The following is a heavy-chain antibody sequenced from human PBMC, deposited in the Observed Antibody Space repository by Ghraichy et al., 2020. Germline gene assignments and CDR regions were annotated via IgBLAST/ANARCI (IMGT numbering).Heavy chain of an antibody. CDR1: GLSDYS. CDR3: ARGSSVVRFYYYDGMDV. J-gene: IGHJ6*02. CDR2: ITRSSSFK. Sequence: GGSLRLSCVGSGLSDYSMNWVRQSPGKGLEWISYITRSSSFKSYADSVKGRFTISRDNAQNSLYLQMNSLRDEDTAVYYCARGSSVVRFYYYDGMDVWGQGTTVIVSS. V-gene: IGHV3-48*02. D-gene: IGHD4-23*01.